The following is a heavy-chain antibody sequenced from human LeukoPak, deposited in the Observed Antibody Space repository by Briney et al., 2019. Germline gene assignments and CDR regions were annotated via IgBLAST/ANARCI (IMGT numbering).Heavy chain of an antibody. CDR1: GVSVSIFSHY. J-gene: IGHJ4*02. V-gene: IGHV4-39*01. CDR2: INTSRRT. Sequence: PSETLSLTCSVSGVSVSIFSHYWAWLPQPPGQGLVWIGSINTSRRTFVSSARGSRLSMSVAPSSYVLSSILTSVATSDTDMYDCVRGIVRTGRFDSWGQGALVIVSS. D-gene: IGHD3-10*01. CDR3: VRGIVRTGRFDS.